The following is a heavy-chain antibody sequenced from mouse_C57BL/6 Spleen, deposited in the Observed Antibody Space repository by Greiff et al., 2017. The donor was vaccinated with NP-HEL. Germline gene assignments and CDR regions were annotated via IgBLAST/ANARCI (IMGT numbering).Heavy chain of an antibody. CDR3: ARLRNPGNFDY. Sequence: QVQLKQSGPELVKPGASVKISCKASGYSFTSYYIHWVKQRPGQGLEWIGWIYPGSGNTKYNEKFKGKATLTADTSSSTAYMQLSSLTSEDSAVYYCARLRNPGNFDYWGQGTTLTVSS. CDR2: IYPGSGNT. J-gene: IGHJ2*01. V-gene: IGHV1-66*01. CDR1: GYSFTSYY.